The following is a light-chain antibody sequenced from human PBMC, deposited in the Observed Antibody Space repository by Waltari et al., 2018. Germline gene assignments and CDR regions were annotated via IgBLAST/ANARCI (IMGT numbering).Light chain of an antibody. CDR1: QSILSSSNNRNF. CDR2: WAS. J-gene: IGKJ1*01. CDR3: QQYYSDKT. V-gene: IGKV4-1*01. Sequence: DIVMTQSPNSRAVSLGERATISCKSSQSILSSSNNRNFLSWYQQKPGQPPNLLIYWASTRESGVPDRFSGSGSGTDFTLTISSLQAEDVAVYYCQQYYSDKTFGQGTKVEIK.